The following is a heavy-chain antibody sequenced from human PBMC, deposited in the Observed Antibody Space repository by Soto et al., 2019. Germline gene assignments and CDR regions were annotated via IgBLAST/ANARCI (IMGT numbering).Heavy chain of an antibody. CDR2: ISDDGNTK. CDR1: GFTFSTYA. Sequence: QVQLVESGGGVVQPGTSLRLSCAASGFTFSTYAMYWVRQAPGRGLEWVAVISDDGNTKYYADSVKGRFTISRDNSRNTIYLQIYSLRAEDAAVYYCASSYFYDSGGYYPFDYWGQGTRVTVSS. D-gene: IGHD3-22*01. V-gene: IGHV3-30-3*01. J-gene: IGHJ4*02. CDR3: ASSYFYDSGGYYPFDY.